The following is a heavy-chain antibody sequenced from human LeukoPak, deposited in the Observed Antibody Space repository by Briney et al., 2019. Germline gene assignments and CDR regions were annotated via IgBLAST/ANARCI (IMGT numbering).Heavy chain of an antibody. CDR1: GGSFIGYY. Sequence: SETLSLTCAVYGGSFIGYYWSWIRQPPGKGLEWIGEINHSGSTNYNPSLKSRVTISVDTSKNQFSLKLSSVTAADTAVYYCARPREQWLGNDAFDMWGQGTMVTVSS. D-gene: IGHD6-19*01. CDR3: ARPREQWLGNDAFDM. V-gene: IGHV4-34*01. CDR2: INHSGST. J-gene: IGHJ3*02.